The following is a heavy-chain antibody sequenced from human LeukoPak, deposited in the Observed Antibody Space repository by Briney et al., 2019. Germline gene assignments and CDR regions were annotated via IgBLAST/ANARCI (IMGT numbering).Heavy chain of an antibody. Sequence: ARRSLRLSCAASGFTFSSYSMHWVRQVPGKGLDWVTRVSYDASEKYYADSVKGRFTISRDNSKNTLHLQMNSLRTEDTALYYCARDNGEGYFGSGSFDYWGQGILVIVSS. D-gene: IGHD3-10*01. CDR3: ARDNGEGYFGSGSFDY. CDR1: GFTFSSYS. V-gene: IGHV3-30*04. CDR2: VSYDASEK. J-gene: IGHJ4*02.